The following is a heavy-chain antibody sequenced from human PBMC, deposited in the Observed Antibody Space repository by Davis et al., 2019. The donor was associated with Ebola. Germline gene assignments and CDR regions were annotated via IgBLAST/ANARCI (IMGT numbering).Heavy chain of an antibody. Sequence: SVKVSCKASGGTFSSYAISWVRQAPGQGLEWMGGIIPIFGTANYAQKFQGRVTITADESTSTAYMELSSLRSEDTAVYYCAREKEDYYGSGPNWFDPWGQGTLVTVSS. CDR2: IIPIFGTA. V-gene: IGHV1-69*13. J-gene: IGHJ5*02. D-gene: IGHD3-10*01. CDR1: GGTFSSYA. CDR3: AREKEDYYGSGPNWFDP.